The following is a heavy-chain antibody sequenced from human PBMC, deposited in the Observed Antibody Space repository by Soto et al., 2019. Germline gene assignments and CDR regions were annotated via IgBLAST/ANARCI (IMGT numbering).Heavy chain of an antibody. CDR3: ARVSPWDYDFWSGYYTDYYYYGMDV. CDR1: GGSISSYY. D-gene: IGHD3-3*01. V-gene: IGHV4-59*01. CDR2: IYYSGST. Sequence: SETLSLTCTVSGGSISSYYWSWIRQPPGKGLEWIGYIYYSGSTNYNPSLKSRVTISVDTSKNQFSLKLSSVTAADTAVYYCARVSPWDYDFWSGYYTDYYYYGMDVWGKGTTVTVSS. J-gene: IGHJ6*04.